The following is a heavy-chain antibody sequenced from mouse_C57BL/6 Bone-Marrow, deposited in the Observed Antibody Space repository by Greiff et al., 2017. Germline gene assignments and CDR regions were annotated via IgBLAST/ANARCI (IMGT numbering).Heavy chain of an antibody. J-gene: IGHJ2*01. CDR1: GYTFTSYW. CDR2: INPSSGYP. V-gene: IGHV1-7*01. D-gene: IGHD2-2*01. Sequence: VQLVESGAELAKPGASVKLSCKASGYTFTSYWMHWVKQRPGQGLEWIGYINPSSGYPKYNQKFKDKATLTADKSSRPAYMQLSSLTYEDSAVYYCARWLPLYWGQGTTLTVSS. CDR3: ARWLPLY.